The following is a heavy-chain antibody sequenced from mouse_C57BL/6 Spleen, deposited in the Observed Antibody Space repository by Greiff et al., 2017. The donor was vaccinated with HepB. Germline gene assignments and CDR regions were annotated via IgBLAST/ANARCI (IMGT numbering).Heavy chain of an antibody. Sequence: QVQLKESGPGLVQPSQSLSITCTVSGFSLTSYGVHWVRQSPGKGLEWLGVIWSGGSTDYNAAFISRLSISKDNSKSQVFFKMNSLQADDTAIYYCARSGYYGSPWFAYWGQGTLVTVSA. D-gene: IGHD1-1*01. CDR1: GFSLTSYG. J-gene: IGHJ3*01. V-gene: IGHV2-2*01. CDR2: IWSGGST. CDR3: ARSGYYGSPWFAY.